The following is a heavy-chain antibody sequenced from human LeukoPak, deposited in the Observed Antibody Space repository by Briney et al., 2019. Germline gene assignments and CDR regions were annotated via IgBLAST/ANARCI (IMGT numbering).Heavy chain of an antibody. CDR1: GYNFFSLW. Sequence: GESLKISCNVAGYNFFSLWNGWVRQMPGKGLEWIGIIFPGDSDTKFSPSFEGRVTLSVDKSTNTAYLEWPNLRASDTAIYYCGRLGAGTSNVVDVCDQGTMITVAS. V-gene: IGHV5-51*01. D-gene: IGHD1-26*01. J-gene: IGHJ3*01. CDR2: IFPGDSDT. CDR3: GRLGAGTSNVVDV.